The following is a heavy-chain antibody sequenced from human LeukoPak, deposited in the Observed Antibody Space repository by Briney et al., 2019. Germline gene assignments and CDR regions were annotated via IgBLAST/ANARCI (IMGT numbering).Heavy chain of an antibody. CDR2: IYYSGST. CDR3: VGGYKNAH. V-gene: IGHV4-59*08. J-gene: IGHJ4*02. Sequence: SETLSLTCTVSGGSISSYYWSWIRQPPGKGLEWSGYIYYSGSTNYNPSLKSRVTISVDTSKNQFFLKLSSVTAADTAVYYCVGGYKNAHWGQGTLVTVSS. CDR1: GGSISSYY. D-gene: IGHD5-24*01.